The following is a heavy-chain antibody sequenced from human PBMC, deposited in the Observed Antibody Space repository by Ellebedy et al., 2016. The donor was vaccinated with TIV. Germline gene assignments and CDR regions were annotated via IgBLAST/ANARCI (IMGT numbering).Heavy chain of an antibody. CDR1: GFTFSSYD. Sequence: GESLKISCAASGFTFSSYDMHWVRQATGKGLEWVSAIGTAGDTYYPGSVKGRFTISRENAKNSLYLQMNSLRAGDTAVYYCARASPGIAAAGTPKYFDYWGQGTLVTVSS. D-gene: IGHD6-13*01. CDR3: ARASPGIAAAGTPKYFDY. CDR2: IGTAGDT. J-gene: IGHJ4*02. V-gene: IGHV3-13*01.